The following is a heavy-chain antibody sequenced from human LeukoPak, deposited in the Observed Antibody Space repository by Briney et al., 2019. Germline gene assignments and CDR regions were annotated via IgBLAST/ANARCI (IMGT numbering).Heavy chain of an antibody. CDR2: ISKDGSTK. D-gene: IGHD6-19*01. CDR3: ARVEDSSGWSSEY. J-gene: IGHJ4*02. CDR1: GFPFSSYA. V-gene: IGHV3-30*04. Sequence: GSLRLPCSASGFPFSSYAMQWVRQAPGKGLEWVAVISKDGSTKYYADSVKGRFTISRDNSKNTLYLQMNSLRAEDTAVYYCARVEDSSGWSSEYWGQGSLVTVSS.